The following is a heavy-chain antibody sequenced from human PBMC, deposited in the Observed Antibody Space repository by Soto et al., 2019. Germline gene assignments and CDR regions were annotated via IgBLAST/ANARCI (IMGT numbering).Heavy chain of an antibody. Sequence: GGSLRLSCAASGFTFDDYAMHWVRQAPGKGLEWVSGISWNSGSIGYADSVKGRFTISRDNAKNSLYLQMNSLRAEDTALYYCAKDHYVLRYSQTYYFDYWGQGTLVTVSS. CDR3: AKDHYVLRYSQTYYFDY. V-gene: IGHV3-9*01. J-gene: IGHJ4*02. CDR1: GFTFDDYA. CDR2: ISWNSGSI. D-gene: IGHD3-9*01.